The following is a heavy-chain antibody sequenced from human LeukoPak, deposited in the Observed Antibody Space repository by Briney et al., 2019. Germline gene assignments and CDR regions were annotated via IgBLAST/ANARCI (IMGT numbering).Heavy chain of an antibody. D-gene: IGHD3-10*01. CDR1: GDSISSSNCY. J-gene: IGHJ4*02. V-gene: IGHV4-39*07. Sequence: SETLSLTCTVSGDSISSSNCYWGWIRQPPGKGLEWIGSIYFSGGTYYNASLKGRVTISVDTSKNQFSLKLSSVTAADTAVYYCARDFYGSGSYFTVYYFDYWGQGTLVTVSS. CDR2: IYFSGGT. CDR3: ARDFYGSGSYFTVYYFDY.